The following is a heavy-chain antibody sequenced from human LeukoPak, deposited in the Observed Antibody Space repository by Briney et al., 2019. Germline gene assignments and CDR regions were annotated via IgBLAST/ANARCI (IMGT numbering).Heavy chain of an antibody. Sequence: ASVKVSCKASGYTFTSYYMHWVRQAPGQGLEWMGIINPSGGSTSYAQKFQGRVTMTRDTSTSTVYMELSSLRSEDTAVYYCARGMSTIFGLVIWYFDYWGQGTLVTVSS. V-gene: IGHV1-46*01. J-gene: IGHJ4*02. CDR2: INPSGGST. CDR3: ARGMSTIFGLVIWYFDY. D-gene: IGHD3-3*01. CDR1: GYTFTSYY.